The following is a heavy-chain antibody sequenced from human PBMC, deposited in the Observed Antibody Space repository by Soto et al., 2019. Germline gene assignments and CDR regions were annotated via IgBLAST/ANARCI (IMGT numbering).Heavy chain of an antibody. V-gene: IGHV3-30*18. CDR1: GFTFKTHA. CDR3: GKDVGDYVPYYYGVDV. CDR2: IACDGNEK. D-gene: IGHD1-26*01. Sequence: QVQLVESGGGVVQPGTSLRLSCAASGFTFKTHAMHWVRQAPGKGLEWMAVIACDGNEKFYADSVKGRFTISRDNSKNALYLQINTMRNEDTDVYYCGKDVGDYVPYYYGVDVWGQGTTVTVSS. J-gene: IGHJ6*02.